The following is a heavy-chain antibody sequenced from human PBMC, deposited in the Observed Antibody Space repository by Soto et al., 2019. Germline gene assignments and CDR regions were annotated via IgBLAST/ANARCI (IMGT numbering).Heavy chain of an antibody. CDR2: IIPILGIA. Sequence: QVQLVQSGAEVKKPGSSVKVSCKASGGTFSSYTISWVRQAPGQGLEWMGRIIPILGIANYAQKFQGRVTITADKPTSTAYRELSSLRAADTAVYYCAIDTRQLYYDFWCGYGGFDYWGQGTLVTVSS. CDR1: GGTFSSYT. V-gene: IGHV1-69*02. CDR3: AIDTRQLYYDFWCGYGGFDY. D-gene: IGHD3-3*01. J-gene: IGHJ4*02.